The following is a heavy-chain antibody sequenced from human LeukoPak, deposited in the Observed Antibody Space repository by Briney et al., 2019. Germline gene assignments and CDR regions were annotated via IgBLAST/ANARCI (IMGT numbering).Heavy chain of an antibody. CDR2: VYYSGST. Sequence: KSSETLSLTCTVSGGSISTYYWSWIRQPPGKGLEWIGYVYYSGSTNYNPSLKSRVTISIDTSKNQFSLILSSVTAADTAVYYCARDKNIYSVDVWGLGTTITVS. CDR3: ARDKNIYSVDV. V-gene: IGHV4-59*01. CDR1: GGSISTYY. D-gene: IGHD2/OR15-2a*01. J-gene: IGHJ6*02.